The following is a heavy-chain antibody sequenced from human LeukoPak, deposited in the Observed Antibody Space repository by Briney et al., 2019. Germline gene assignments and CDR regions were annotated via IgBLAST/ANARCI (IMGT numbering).Heavy chain of an antibody. CDR2: MRTDGSVV. V-gene: IGHV3-7*01. CDR1: GFTFSHYM. CDR3: VRSLRSADF. Sequence: GGSLRLSCAVSGFTFSHYMMTWVRQAPGEGLEWVANMRTDGSVVQYADSVKGRFTISRDNAHNTLFLQMDSLGPEDTAVYYCVRSLRSADFWGQGTLVTVSS. J-gene: IGHJ4*02.